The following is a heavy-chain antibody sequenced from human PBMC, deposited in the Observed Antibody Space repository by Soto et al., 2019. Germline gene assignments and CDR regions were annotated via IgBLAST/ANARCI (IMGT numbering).Heavy chain of an antibody. Sequence: QVQLVESGGGVVQPGRSLRLSCAASGFTFSSYGMHWVRQAPGKGLEWVAVISYDGSNKYYADSVKGRFTISRDNSKNTLYLQMNSLRAEDTAVYYCAKVWVYDSSGWSFDYWGQGTLVTVSP. CDR1: GFTFSSYG. D-gene: IGHD3-22*01. CDR3: AKVWVYDSSGWSFDY. J-gene: IGHJ4*02. V-gene: IGHV3-30*18. CDR2: ISYDGSNK.